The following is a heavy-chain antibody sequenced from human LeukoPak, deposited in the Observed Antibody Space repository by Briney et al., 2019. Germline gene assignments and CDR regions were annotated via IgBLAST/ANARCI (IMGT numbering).Heavy chain of an antibody. V-gene: IGHV1-24*01. D-gene: IGHD5-18*01. CDR2: FDPEDGET. J-gene: IGHJ4*02. CDR3: ATGYSNSWIQLWLPFDY. CDR1: GYTLTELS. Sequence: ASVKVSCKVSGYTLTELSMHWVRQAPGKGLEWMGGFDPEDGETIYAQKFQGRVTMTEDTSTDTAYMELSSLRSEDTAVYYCATGYSNSWIQLWLPFDYWGQGTLVTVSS.